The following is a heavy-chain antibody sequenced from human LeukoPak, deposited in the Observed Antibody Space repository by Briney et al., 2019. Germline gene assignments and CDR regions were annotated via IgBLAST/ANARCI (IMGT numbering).Heavy chain of an antibody. V-gene: IGHV4-59*01. J-gene: IGHJ4*02. CDR1: GDSISSYY. CDR3: ATGYSSTWYYLDY. D-gene: IGHD6-13*01. Sequence: KPSETLSLTCTVSGDSISSYYWSWIRQPPGKGLERIGYSYHTGSTNYNPSLKSRVTISVDKSKNKFSLKLSSVTAGDTAVYYCATGYSSTWYYLDYWGQGTLVTVSS. CDR2: SYHTGST.